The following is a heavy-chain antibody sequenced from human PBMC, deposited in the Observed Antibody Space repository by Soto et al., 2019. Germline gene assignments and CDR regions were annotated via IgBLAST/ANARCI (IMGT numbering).Heavy chain of an antibody. Sequence: AESLRLSCIPSGFTFRNSALNGFRQAPGRGLKWVSSISNSGGSTFYSVFVKGRFTISRDNSKNTLYLQMNGLRADDTAAYYCAKATSNFDSWGQGT. D-gene: IGHD2-2*01. CDR1: GFTFRNSA. V-gene: IGHV3-23*01. CDR2: ISNSGGST. J-gene: IGHJ4*02. CDR3: AKATSNFDS.